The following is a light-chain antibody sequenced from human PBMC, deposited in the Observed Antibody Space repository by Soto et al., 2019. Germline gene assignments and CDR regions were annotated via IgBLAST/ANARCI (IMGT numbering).Light chain of an antibody. J-gene: IGKJ1*01. V-gene: IGKV1-5*03. CDR3: QQYRSYPWT. CDR1: QSVSSW. CDR2: KAS. Sequence: DVQLTQSPSTLSASVGDRVTITCRASQSVSSWLAWYQAKPGKAPNLLIYKASTLESGVPSRLSGSGSGTEFTLTISSLQPDDFATYYCQQYRSYPWTFGQGTKVEI.